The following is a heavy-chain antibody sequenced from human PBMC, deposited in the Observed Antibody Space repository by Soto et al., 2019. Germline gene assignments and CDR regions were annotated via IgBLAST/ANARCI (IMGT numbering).Heavy chain of an antibody. V-gene: IGHV5-51*01. CDR2: ICPGDSDT. CDR1: GYSFTSYW. D-gene: IGHD4-17*01. J-gene: IGHJ6*03. CDR3: ARSYGDYGGYYYYYMDV. Sequence: HGESLKISCKGSGYSFTSYWIGWVRQMPGKGLEWMGIICPGDSDTRYSPSFQGQVTISADKSISTAYLQWSSLKASDTAMYYCARSYGDYGGYYYYYMDVWGKGTTVTVSS.